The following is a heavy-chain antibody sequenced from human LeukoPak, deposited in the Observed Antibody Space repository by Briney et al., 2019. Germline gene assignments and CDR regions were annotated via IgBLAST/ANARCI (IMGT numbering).Heavy chain of an antibody. CDR1: GYTFTSYD. V-gene: IGHV1-8*03. D-gene: IGHD2-8*01. Sequence: ASVKVSCKASGYTFTSYDINWVRQATGQGLEWMGWMNPNSGNTGYAQKFQGRVTITRNTSISTAYMELSSLRSEDTAVYYCARLIVGCTDGVCYKGHLYWGQGTLVTVSS. J-gene: IGHJ4*02. CDR3: ARLIVGCTDGVCYKGHLY. CDR2: MNPNSGNT.